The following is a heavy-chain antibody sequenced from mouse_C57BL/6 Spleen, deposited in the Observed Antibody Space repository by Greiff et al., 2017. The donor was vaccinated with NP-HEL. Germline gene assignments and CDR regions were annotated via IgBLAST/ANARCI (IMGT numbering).Heavy chain of an antibody. V-gene: IGHV1-63*01. CDR2: IYPGGGYT. D-gene: IGHD2-1*01. CDR3: ARGGNCALYDFEG. J-gene: IGHJ2*01. CDR1: GYTFTNYG. Sequence: QVQLQQSGAELVRPGTSVKMSCKASGYTFTNYGIGWVKQRTGQGLEWIGDIYPGGGYTYYNEKFKGKATLTADKSSSTAYMQFRSLTSEDSAVYFGARGGNCALYDFEGWGKGATLTVSS.